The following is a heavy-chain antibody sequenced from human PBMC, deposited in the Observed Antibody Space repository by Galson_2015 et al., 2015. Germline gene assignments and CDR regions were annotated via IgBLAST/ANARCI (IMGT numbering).Heavy chain of an antibody. D-gene: IGHD2-2*02. V-gene: IGHV3-53*01. CDR3: ARDNPQGRGPKDDIVVVPAAILGGAFDI. CDR2: IYSGGSK. J-gene: IGHJ3*02. CDR1: GFTFSSYA. Sequence: SLRLSCAASGFTFSSYAMSWVRQAPGKGLEWISVIYSGGSKYYADYVKGRFTISRDNSKNTLYLQMNSLRAEDTAVYYCARDNPQGRGPKDDIVVVPAAILGGAFDIWGQGTMVTVSS.